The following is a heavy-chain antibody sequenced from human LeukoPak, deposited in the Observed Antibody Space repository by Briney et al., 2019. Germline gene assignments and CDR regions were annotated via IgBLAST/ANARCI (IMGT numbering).Heavy chain of an antibody. CDR1: GYTFTSYG. CDR3: ARDHCSSTSCYKANWFDP. V-gene: IGHV1-18*01. D-gene: IGHD2-2*02. Sequence: GASVKVSCKASGYTFTSYGISWVRQAPGQGLDWMGWISAYNGNTNYAQKLQGRVTMTTDTSTSTAYMELRSLRSDDTAVYYCARDHCSSTSCYKANWFDPWGQGTLVTVSS. CDR2: ISAYNGNT. J-gene: IGHJ5*02.